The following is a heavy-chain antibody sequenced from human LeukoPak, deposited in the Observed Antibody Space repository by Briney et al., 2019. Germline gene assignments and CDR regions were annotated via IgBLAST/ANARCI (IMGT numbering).Heavy chain of an antibody. CDR3: ASMYTAGTGT. Sequence: GESLKTSCKGSGYSSTTYWIGWVRHTPGKGVGWMRIIYPGDSDTSYRPYFQGQVTISADKSISTAYLQWSSLKASDTAMYYCASMYTAGTGTWGQGTLVSVSS. CDR1: GYSSTTYW. V-gene: IGHV5-51*01. D-gene: IGHD1-14*01. J-gene: IGHJ5*02. CDR2: IYPGDSDT.